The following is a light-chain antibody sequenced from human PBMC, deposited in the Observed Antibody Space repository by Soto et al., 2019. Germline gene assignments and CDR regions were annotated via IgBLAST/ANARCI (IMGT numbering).Light chain of an antibody. J-gene: IGKJ3*01. CDR3: QQYVSSPLFT. Sequence: EIVLTQSPGTLSLSPGERATLSCRASQSVSSSYLAWYQQKPGQAPRLLIYGASSRATGIPDRFSGSGSGTDFTLTIIRLEPEDFAVYYCQQYVSSPLFTFGPGTKVDIK. CDR1: QSVSSSY. CDR2: GAS. V-gene: IGKV3-20*01.